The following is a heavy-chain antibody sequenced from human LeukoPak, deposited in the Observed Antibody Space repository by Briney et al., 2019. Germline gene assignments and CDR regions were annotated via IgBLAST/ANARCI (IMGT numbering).Heavy chain of an antibody. Sequence: PGGSLRLSCAASGFTVSSNYMSWVRQAPGKGLEWVSVIYSGGSTYYADSVKGRFTISRDNSKNTLYLQMNSLRAEGTAVYYCARVARAVASFDYWGQGTLVTVSS. D-gene: IGHD6-19*01. CDR2: IYSGGST. CDR1: GFTVSSNY. J-gene: IGHJ4*02. CDR3: ARVARAVASFDY. V-gene: IGHV3-53*01.